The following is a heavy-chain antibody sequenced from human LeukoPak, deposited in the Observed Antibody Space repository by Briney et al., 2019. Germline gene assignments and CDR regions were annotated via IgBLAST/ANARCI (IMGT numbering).Heavy chain of an antibody. D-gene: IGHD1-26*01. CDR3: ARGGGSGSFDY. Sequence: PSETLSLTCAVYGGSFSGYYWSWIRQPPGKGLEWIGEVNHSGSTNYNPSLKSRVTISVDTSKNQFSLKLSSVTAADTAAYYCARGGGSGSFDYWGQGTLVTVSS. J-gene: IGHJ4*02. CDR1: GGSFSGYY. V-gene: IGHV4-34*01. CDR2: VNHSGST.